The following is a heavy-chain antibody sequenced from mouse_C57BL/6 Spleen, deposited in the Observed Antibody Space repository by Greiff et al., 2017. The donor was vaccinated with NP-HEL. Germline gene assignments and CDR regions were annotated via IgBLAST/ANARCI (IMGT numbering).Heavy chain of an antibody. Sequence: QVQLQQSGAELVKPGASVKISCKASGYAFSSYWMNWVKQRPGKGLEWIGQIYPGDGDTNYNGKLKGTATLTAYKSSSTAYMQLSSLTSEDSAVYFCARSSDYDPYYFGYWGQGTTLTVSS. J-gene: IGHJ2*01. CDR1: GYAFSSYW. CDR3: ARSSDYDPYYFGY. CDR2: IYPGDGDT. V-gene: IGHV1-80*01. D-gene: IGHD2-4*01.